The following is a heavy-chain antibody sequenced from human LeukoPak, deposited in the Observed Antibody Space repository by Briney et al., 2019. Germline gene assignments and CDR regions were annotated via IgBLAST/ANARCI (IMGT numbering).Heavy chain of an antibody. J-gene: IGHJ4*02. CDR2: IESKTDGGTT. V-gene: IGHV3-15*04. Sequence: PGGSLRLSCAASGFTFSNAWMSWVRQAPGKGLEWVGRIESKTDGGTTDYAAPVKGRFTISRDDSKNTLYLQMNSLKTEDTAVYYCTTRGNQFDYWGQGTLVTVSS. CDR1: GFTFSNAW. D-gene: IGHD1-14*01. CDR3: TTRGNQFDY.